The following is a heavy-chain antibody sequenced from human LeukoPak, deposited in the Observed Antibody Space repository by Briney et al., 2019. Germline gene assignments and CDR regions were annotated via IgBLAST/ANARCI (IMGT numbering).Heavy chain of an antibody. CDR2: IIPILGIA. CDR1: GGTFSSYA. V-gene: IGHV1-69*04. CDR3: ARDLDRAGTTYFDY. D-gene: IGHD1-7*01. Sequence: GASVKVSCKASGGTFSSYAISWVRQAPGQGLEWMGRIIPILGIANYAQKFQGRVTITADKSTSTAYMELSSLRSEDTAVYYCARDLDRAGTTYFDYWGQGTLVTVSS. J-gene: IGHJ4*02.